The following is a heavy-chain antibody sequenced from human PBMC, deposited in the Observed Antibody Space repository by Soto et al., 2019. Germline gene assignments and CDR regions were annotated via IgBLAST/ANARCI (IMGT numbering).Heavy chain of an antibody. Sequence: PGGSLRLSCTASGFTFGDYAMSWFRQAPGKGLEWVGFIRSKAYGGTTEYAASVKGRFTISRDDSKSIAYLQMNSLKTEDTAVYDCTREVRFLEWNIPWFDTWGQGTMVTVSA. V-gene: IGHV3-49*03. CDR3: TREVRFLEWNIPWFDT. D-gene: IGHD3-3*01. CDR1: GFTFGDYA. CDR2: IRSKAYGGTT. J-gene: IGHJ5*02.